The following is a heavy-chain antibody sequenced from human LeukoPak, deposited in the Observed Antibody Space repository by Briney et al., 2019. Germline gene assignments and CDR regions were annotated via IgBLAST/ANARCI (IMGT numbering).Heavy chain of an antibody. V-gene: IGHV1-8*01. J-gene: IGHJ4*02. D-gene: IGHD1-26*01. CDR1: GYTFTSYD. Sequence: ASVKVSCKASGYTFTSYDINWVRQATGQGLKWMGWMNPNSGNTGYAQKFQGRVTMTRNTSISTAYMELSSLRSEDTAVYYCARGPESSGSYTLDYWGQGTLVTVSS. CDR3: ARGPESSGSYTLDY. CDR2: MNPNSGNT.